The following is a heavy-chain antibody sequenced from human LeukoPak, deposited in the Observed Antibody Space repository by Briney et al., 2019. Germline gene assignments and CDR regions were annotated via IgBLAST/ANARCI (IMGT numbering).Heavy chain of an antibody. D-gene: IGHD3-22*01. CDR3: ARSPGYYDSSGYYYYFDY. J-gene: IGHJ4*02. CDR1: GVSISSSNSY. CDR2: IYYSGNT. V-gene: IGHV4-39*01. Sequence: PSETLSLTRTVSGVSISSSNSYWGWIRQPPGKGLEWIGSIYYSGNTYYNASLKSQVSISIDTSKNQFSLRLTSVTAADAAVYYCARSPGYYDSSGYYYYFDYWGQGTLVTVSS.